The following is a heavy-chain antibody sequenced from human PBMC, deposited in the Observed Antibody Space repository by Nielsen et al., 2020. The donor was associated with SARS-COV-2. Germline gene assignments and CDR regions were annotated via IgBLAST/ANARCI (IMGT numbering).Heavy chain of an antibody. J-gene: IGHJ4*02. CDR2: IRSNVYGGTT. CDR1: GFTFADYS. CDR3: TIDQDFDY. Sequence: GSQRLSCTGSGFTFADYSMSWVRQAPGKGLEWVGFIRSNVYGGTTEYAASVKGRFTISRDDSKSIAYLQLASLKTDDTAVYFCTIDQDFDYWARGTLVTVSS. V-gene: IGHV3-49*04.